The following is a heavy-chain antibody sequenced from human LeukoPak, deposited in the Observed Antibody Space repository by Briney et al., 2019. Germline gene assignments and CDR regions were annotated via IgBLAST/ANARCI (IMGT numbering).Heavy chain of an antibody. V-gene: IGHV4-61*02. CDR2: IHTSGST. CDR3: ARGAGYGSGSSTTPFDY. Sequence: PSETLSLTCTVSGGSISSGSYYWSWIRQPAGTGLEWIGRIHTSGSTNYNPSLKSRVTISVDTSKNQFSLKLSSVTAADTAVYYCARGAGYGSGSSTTPFDYWGQGTLVTVSS. CDR1: GGSISSGSYY. J-gene: IGHJ4*02. D-gene: IGHD3-10*01.